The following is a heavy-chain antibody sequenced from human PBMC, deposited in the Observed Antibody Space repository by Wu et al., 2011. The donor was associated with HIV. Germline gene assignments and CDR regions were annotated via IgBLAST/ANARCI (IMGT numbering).Heavy chain of an antibody. Sequence: QAQLVQSGAEVKKPGSSVKVSCKASEGSFSSYALSWVRQAPGQGLEWMGGFMPTLGTTNYAQKFQGRVTITTDESTNTAYMELTSLRSEDTAVYYCARARDAYNYRGETLYDALAVWGQGTRVTVSS. CDR3: ARARDAYNYRGETLYDALAV. V-gene: IGHV1-69*05. CDR2: FMPTLGTT. J-gene: IGHJ6*02. CDR1: EGSFSSYA. D-gene: IGHD5-24*01.